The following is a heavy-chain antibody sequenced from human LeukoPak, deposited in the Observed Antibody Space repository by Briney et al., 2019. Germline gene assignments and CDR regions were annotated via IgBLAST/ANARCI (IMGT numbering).Heavy chain of an antibody. V-gene: IGHV4-39*01. CDR1: GGSMKTPSHS. CDR3: ARRNTEVPDTLPLNAFDV. Sequence: SETLSLTCSVSGGSMKTPSHSWDWIRQSPGKGLEWIGSMFYSGSTYFNPSLRRRVTISGDTSTNQISLSLTSVTAADTAVYYCARRNTEVPDTLPLNAFDVWGQGAKVIVS. J-gene: IGHJ3*01. D-gene: IGHD1/OR15-1a*01. CDR2: MFYSGST.